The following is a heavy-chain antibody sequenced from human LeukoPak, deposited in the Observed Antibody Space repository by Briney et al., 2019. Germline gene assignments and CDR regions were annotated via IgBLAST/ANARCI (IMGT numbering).Heavy chain of an antibody. J-gene: IGHJ6*02. CDR2: ISSSGSTI. V-gene: IGHV3-48*03. D-gene: IGHD6-6*01. CDR3: ARDRSIAVRHYYYGMDV. CDR1: GFTFSSYA. Sequence: GGSLRLSRAASGFTFSSYAMNWVRQAPGKGLEWVSYISSSGSTIYYADSVKGRFTISRDNAKNSLYLQMNSLRAEDTAVYYCARDRSIAVRHYYYGMDVWGQGTTVTVSS.